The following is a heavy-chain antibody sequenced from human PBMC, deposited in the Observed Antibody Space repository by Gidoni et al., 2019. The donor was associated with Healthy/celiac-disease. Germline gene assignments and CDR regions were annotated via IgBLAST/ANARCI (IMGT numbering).Heavy chain of an antibody. V-gene: IGHV1-69*04. CDR3: AFHLSVYYYDSSPFDY. Sequence: QVQLVQSGAEVKKPGSSVKVSCKASGGTFSSYAISWVRQAPGQGLEWMGRIIPILGIANYAQKFQGRVTITADKSTSTAYMELSSLRSEDTAVYYCAFHLSVYYYDSSPFDYWGQGTLVTVSS. J-gene: IGHJ4*02. CDR2: IIPILGIA. CDR1: GGTFSSYA. D-gene: IGHD3-22*01.